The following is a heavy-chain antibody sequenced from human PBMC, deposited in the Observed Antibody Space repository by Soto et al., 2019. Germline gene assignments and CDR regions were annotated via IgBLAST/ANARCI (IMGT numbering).Heavy chain of an antibody. CDR1: GGSISSYY. Sequence: PSETLSLTCTVSGGSISSYYWSWIRRPPGKGLEWIGYIYYSGSTNYNPSLKSRVTISVDTSKNQFSLKLSSVTAADTAVYYCAREHRYKDIVVVPAGPGRYYYYMDVWGKGTTVTVSS. D-gene: IGHD2-2*01. CDR2: IYYSGST. CDR3: AREHRYKDIVVVPAGPGRYYYYMDV. V-gene: IGHV4-59*01. J-gene: IGHJ6*03.